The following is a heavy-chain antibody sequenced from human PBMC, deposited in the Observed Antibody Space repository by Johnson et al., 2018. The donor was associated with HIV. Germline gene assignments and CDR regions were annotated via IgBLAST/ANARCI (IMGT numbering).Heavy chain of an antibody. CDR2: IRYDGSNK. J-gene: IGHJ3*02. Sequence: QVQLVESGGGSVQPGEYLRLSCAASGFTFSSYGMHWVRQAPGKGLEWVAFIRYDGSNKYYADSVKGRFTISRDNSKNTLYLQMNSLRAEDTAVYYCARHKAVADAFDIWGQGTVVTVS. CDR1: GFTFSSYG. D-gene: IGHD6-19*01. CDR3: ARHKAVADAFDI. V-gene: IGHV3-30*02.